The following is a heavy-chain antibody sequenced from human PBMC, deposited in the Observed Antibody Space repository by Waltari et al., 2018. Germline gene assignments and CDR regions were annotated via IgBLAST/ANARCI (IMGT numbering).Heavy chain of an antibody. CDR1: GGSFSGYY. CDR2: INHSGST. J-gene: IGHJ4*02. V-gene: IGHV4-34*01. Sequence: QVQLQQWGAGLLKPSETLSLTCAVYGGSFSGYYWSWIRQPPGKGLEWIGEINHSGSTTYNPSLKSRVTISVDTSKNQFSLKLSSVTAADTAVYYCARRSRWGSRYFDYWGQGTLVTVSS. CDR3: ARRSRWGSRYFDY. D-gene: IGHD2-21*01.